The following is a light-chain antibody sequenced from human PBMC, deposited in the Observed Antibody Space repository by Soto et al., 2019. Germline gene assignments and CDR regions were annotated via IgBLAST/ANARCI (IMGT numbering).Light chain of an antibody. Sequence: DIVMTQSPDSLAVSLGERATINCKSSQSVLYRSKNKKYLAWYQQKTVQHPKLLIYWASTRESGVPDRFSGSGSGTDFTLTTSILPAEDVAVDYCQQYYSTPFTCGPGTKGDIK. CDR3: QQYYSTPFT. CDR1: QSVLYRSKNKKY. V-gene: IGKV4-1*01. J-gene: IGKJ3*01. CDR2: WAS.